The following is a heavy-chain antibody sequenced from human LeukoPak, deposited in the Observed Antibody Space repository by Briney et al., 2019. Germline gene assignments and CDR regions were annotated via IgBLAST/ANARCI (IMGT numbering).Heavy chain of an antibody. CDR2: IYYSGST. Sequence: ASETLSLTCTVSGGSISSYYWSWIRQPPGKGLEWIGYIYYSGSTNYNPSLKSRVTISVDTSKNQFSLKLSSVTAADTAVYYCAGHYYDKELDFDHWGQGTLVTVSS. J-gene: IGHJ4*02. V-gene: IGHV4-59*01. CDR1: GGSISSYY. CDR3: AGHYYDKELDFDH. D-gene: IGHD3-22*01.